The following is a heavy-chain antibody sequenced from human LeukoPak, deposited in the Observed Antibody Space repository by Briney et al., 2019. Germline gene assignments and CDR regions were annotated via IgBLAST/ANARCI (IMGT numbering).Heavy chain of an antibody. CDR3: ARATDY. Sequence: GGSLRLSCAASGFTVSSNYMSWVRQPQGKGLEWVSVIYSGGRTHYADSVKGRFTISRDNSKNTLYLQMNSLRAEDTAVYYCARATDYWGQGTLVTVSS. CDR1: GFTVSSNY. CDR2: IYSGGRT. V-gene: IGHV3-53*01. J-gene: IGHJ4*02. D-gene: IGHD4-17*01.